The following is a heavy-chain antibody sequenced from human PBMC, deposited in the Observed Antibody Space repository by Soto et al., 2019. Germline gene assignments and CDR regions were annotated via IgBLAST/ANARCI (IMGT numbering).Heavy chain of an antibody. CDR2: ISSSSSYI. Sequence: EVQLVESGGGLLKLGGSLRPSCAASEFTFSSYSMNWFRQPPGRGREWVSSISSSSSYIYYADSVKGRFTISRDNAKNSLYLQMNSLRAEDTAVYYCAKEAGELSTRSFDYWGQGTLVTVSS. J-gene: IGHJ4*02. V-gene: IGHV3-21*01. CDR1: EFTFSSYS. D-gene: IGHD3-16*02. CDR3: AKEAGELSTRSFDY.